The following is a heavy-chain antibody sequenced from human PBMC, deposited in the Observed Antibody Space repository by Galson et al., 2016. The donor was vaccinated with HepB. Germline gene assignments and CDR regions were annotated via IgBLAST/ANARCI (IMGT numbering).Heavy chain of an antibody. D-gene: IGHD3-3*01. V-gene: IGHV3-74*01. CDR1: GFAFTNYW. J-gene: IGHJ4*02. CDR2: ISGDGSRE. Sequence: SLRLSCAASGFAFTNYWMNWVRQAPGKGLVWVSRISGDGSRENYADFVKGRVTLSRDNAKNTLYLQMNSLRAEDTAVYYCARDFSSYDEYFDLWGQGTLVTVSS. CDR3: ARDFSSYDEYFDL.